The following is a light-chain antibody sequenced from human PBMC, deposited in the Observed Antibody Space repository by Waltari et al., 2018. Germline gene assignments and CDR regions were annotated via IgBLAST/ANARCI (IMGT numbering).Light chain of an antibody. J-gene: IGLJ3*02. Sequence: QSALTQPRSVAGPPVQSAPLPRTGPNIDVGGSAEVPWYQPYPGKAPQPMIFAVTKRPSGVPARFSGSKSGNTASLTISGLQVEDEADYYCCSYAGSYTRVFGGGTKVTVL. CDR1: NIDVGGSAE. CDR2: AVT. V-gene: IGLV2-11*01. CDR3: CSYAGSYTRV.